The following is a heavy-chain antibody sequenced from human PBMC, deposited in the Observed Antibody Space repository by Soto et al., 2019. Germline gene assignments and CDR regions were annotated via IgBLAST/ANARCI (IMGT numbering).Heavy chain of an antibody. J-gene: IGHJ4*02. CDR1: GGSISSGGYY. Sequence: PSETLSLTCTVSGGSISSGGYYWSWIRQHPGKGLEWIGYIYYSGSTYYNPSLKSRVTISVDTSKNQFSLKLSSVTAADTAVYYCARDGGYSGSYYVSPDVPFDYWGQGTLVTVSS. CDR2: IYYSGST. D-gene: IGHD1-26*01. CDR3: ARDGGYSGSYYVSPDVPFDY. V-gene: IGHV4-31*03.